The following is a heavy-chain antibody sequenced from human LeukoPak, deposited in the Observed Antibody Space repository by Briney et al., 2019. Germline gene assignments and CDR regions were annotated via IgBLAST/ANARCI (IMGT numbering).Heavy chain of an antibody. V-gene: IGHV4-61*02. CDR1: GGSISSGSYY. Sequence: SETLSLTCTVSGGSISSGSYYWSWIRQPAGTGLEWIGRMYSLGSTNYNPSLKGRVTISVDMSENQFFLKLRSLTAADTAIYYCARDLGYSGDGFEIWGQGTMVTVSS. CDR3: ARDLGYSGDGFEI. J-gene: IGHJ3*02. CDR2: MYSLGST. D-gene: IGHD1-26*01.